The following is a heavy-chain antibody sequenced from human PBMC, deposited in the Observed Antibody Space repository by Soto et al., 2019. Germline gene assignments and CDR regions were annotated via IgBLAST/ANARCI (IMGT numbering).Heavy chain of an antibody. CDR1: GYTFTSYG. J-gene: IGHJ4*02. Sequence: ASVKVSCKASGYTFTSYGLTWVRQAPGQGPEWMGWITTNNANTNYAQNFQGRVTMTTDTSTSTAYMELRSLRSDDTAVYFCARTRGYSYGYADYWGQGTLVTVSS. V-gene: IGHV1-18*01. CDR3: ARTRGYSYGYADY. CDR2: ITTNNANT. D-gene: IGHD5-18*01.